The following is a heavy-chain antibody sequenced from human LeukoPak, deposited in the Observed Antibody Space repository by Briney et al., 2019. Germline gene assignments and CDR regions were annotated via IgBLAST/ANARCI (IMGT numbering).Heavy chain of an antibody. V-gene: IGHV3-48*01. CDR2: ISSNSSTI. CDR1: GFTFSSYS. D-gene: IGHD6-19*01. J-gene: IGHJ4*02. CDR3: ATSPGIAVAGTFHY. Sequence: GGSLRLSCAASGFTFSSYSMNWVRQAPGKGLEWVSYISSNSSTIYYADSVKGRFTISRDNAKNSLYLQMNSLRAEHAAVYYCATSPGIAVAGTFHYWGQGTLVTVSS.